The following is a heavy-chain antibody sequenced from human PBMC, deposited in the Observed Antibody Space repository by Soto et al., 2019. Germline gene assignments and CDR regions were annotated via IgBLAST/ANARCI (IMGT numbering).Heavy chain of an antibody. V-gene: IGHV1-69*13. Sequence: SVKVSCKASGGTFSSYAISWVRQAPGQGLEWMGGIIPIFGTANYAQKFQGRVTITADESTSTAYMELSSLTAEDSALYYCSRSLDAWGQGTRVTVSS. CDR3: SRSLDA. J-gene: IGHJ5*02. CDR2: IIPIFGTA. CDR1: GGTFSSYA.